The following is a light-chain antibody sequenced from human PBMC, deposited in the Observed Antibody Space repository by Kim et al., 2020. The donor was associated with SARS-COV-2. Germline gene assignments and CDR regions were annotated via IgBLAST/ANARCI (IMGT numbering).Light chain of an antibody. Sequence: EIVMTQSPATLSVSPGERATLSCRASQSVSSNLAWYQQKPGQAPRLLIYGASTRATGIPARFSGSGSGTEFTLTISSLQSEDFAVYYCQQNGTFGQGTKLEI. V-gene: IGKV3-15*01. CDR1: QSVSSN. CDR3: QQNGT. J-gene: IGKJ2*01. CDR2: GAS.